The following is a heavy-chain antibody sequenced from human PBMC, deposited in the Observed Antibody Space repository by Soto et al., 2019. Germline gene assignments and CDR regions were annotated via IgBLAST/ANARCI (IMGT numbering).Heavy chain of an antibody. CDR3: TRLRRYRSGWYSGIDV. CDR1: GFTFSGSA. V-gene: IGHV3-73*01. J-gene: IGHJ6*02. CDR2: IRSKANSYAT. D-gene: IGHD6-13*01. Sequence: EVQLVESGGGLVQPGGSLKLSCAASGFTFSGSAMHWVRQASGKGLEWVGRIRSKANSYATAYAASVKGRFTISRDDSKNTAYLQMNSLKTEDTAVYYCTRLRRYRSGWYSGIDVWGQGTTVTVSS.